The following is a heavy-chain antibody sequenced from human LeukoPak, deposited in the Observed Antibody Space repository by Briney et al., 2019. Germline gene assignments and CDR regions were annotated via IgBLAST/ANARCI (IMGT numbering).Heavy chain of an antibody. J-gene: IGHJ6*04. V-gene: IGHV4-4*07. CDR3: ARESSSAPYYYYGMDV. D-gene: IGHD6-6*01. Sequence: SETLSLTCTVSGGSISSYYWSWIRQPAGKGLEWIGRIYTSGSTNYNPSLKSRVTMSVDTSKNQFSLKLSSVTAADTAVYYCARESSSAPYYYYGMDVWGKGPTVPVSS. CDR1: GGSISSYY. CDR2: IYTSGST.